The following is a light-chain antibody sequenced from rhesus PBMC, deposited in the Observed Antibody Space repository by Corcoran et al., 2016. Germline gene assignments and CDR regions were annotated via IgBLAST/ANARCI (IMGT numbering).Light chain of an antibody. CDR1: QGIITW. CDR2: KAS. Sequence: DIRMTQSPPSLSASVGDTVTITCRASQGIITWLAWYHRNPGKAPKVLISKASSLQSGVPSRVSGSGSGTVFTLTISSLQSEDFATYHCQQYNSRPYSFGQGTKVEIK. V-gene: IGKV1-22*01. J-gene: IGKJ2*01. CDR3: QQYNSRPYS.